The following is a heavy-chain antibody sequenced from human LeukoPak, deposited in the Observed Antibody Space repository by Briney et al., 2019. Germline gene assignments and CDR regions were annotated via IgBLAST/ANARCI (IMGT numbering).Heavy chain of an antibody. CDR3: AKRPAGAKGYFDY. V-gene: IGHV3-23*01. J-gene: IGHJ4*02. Sequence: GGSLRLSCAASGFTLSSYWMGWVRQAPGKGLEWVSSFSDTTYYADSVKGRFTISRDNSKNTLYLQMNNLRAEDTAVYYCAKRPAGAKGYFDYWGQGTLVTVSS. D-gene: IGHD4/OR15-4a*01. CDR1: GFTLSSYW. CDR2: FSDTT.